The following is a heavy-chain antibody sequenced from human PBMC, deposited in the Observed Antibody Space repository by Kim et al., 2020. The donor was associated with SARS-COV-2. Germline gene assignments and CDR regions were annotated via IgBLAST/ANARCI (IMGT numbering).Heavy chain of an antibody. CDR3: ARGTWTAWELLGGYYYYGMDV. CDR2: MNPNSGNT. D-gene: IGHD1-26*01. J-gene: IGHJ6*02. Sequence: ASVKVSCKASGYTFTSYDINWVRQATGQGLEWMGWMNPNSGNTGYAQKFQGRVTMTRNTSISTAYMELSSLRSEDTAVYYCARGTWTAWELLGGYYYYGMDVWGQGTTVTVSS. V-gene: IGHV1-8*01. CDR1: GYTFTSYD.